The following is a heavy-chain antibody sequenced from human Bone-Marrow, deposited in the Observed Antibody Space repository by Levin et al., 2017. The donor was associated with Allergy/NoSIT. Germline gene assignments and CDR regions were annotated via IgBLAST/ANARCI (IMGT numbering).Heavy chain of an antibody. CDR3: ARESGEAFDI. D-gene: IGHD3-10*01. Sequence: GESLKISCAGSGFTFSSHSMNWVRQAPGKGLEWVSSIDDNSKSIYYADSVRGRFTISRDNAKNSLYLQMNSLRPEDTSVYYCARESGEAFDIWGQGTMVTVSS. CDR2: IDDNSKSI. CDR1: GFTFSSHS. V-gene: IGHV3-21*01. J-gene: IGHJ3*02.